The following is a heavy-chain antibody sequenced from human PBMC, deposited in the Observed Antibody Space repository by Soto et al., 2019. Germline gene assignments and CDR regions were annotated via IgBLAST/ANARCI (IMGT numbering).Heavy chain of an antibody. CDR1: GGSISSYY. D-gene: IGHD6-6*01. CDR2: IYYSGST. CDR3: ARQEYSSLGVDY. Sequence: PSETLSLTCTVSGGSISSYYWSWIRQPPGKGLEWIGYIYYSGSTNYNPSLKSRVTISVDTSKNQFSLKLSSVTAADTAVYYCARQEYSSLGVDYWGQGTLVTVSS. V-gene: IGHV4-59*08. J-gene: IGHJ4*02.